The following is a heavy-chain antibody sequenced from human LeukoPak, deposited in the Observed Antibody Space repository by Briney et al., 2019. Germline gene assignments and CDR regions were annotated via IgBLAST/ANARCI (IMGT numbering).Heavy chain of an antibody. D-gene: IGHD5-18*01. CDR2: INPNSGGT. J-gene: IGHJ6*02. CDR3: ARDVIQLWFRDDYYGMDV. V-gene: IGHV1-2*02. Sequence: ASVKVSCKASGYTFTGYYMHWVRQAPGQGLEWMGWINPNSGGTNYAQKFQGRVTMTRDTSISTAYMELSRLRSDDTAVYYCARDVIQLWFRDDYYGMDVWGQGTTVTVSS. CDR1: GYTFTGYY.